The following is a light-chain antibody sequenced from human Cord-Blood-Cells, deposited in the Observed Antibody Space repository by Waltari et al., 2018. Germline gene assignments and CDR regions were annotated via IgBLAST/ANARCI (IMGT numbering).Light chain of an antibody. CDR2: ELS. CDR3: SSYAGSNNYV. CDR1: SSDVGGYNY. Sequence: QSALTQPTPASGSPGQSVTISCTGTSSDVGGYNYVSWYQQHPGKAPKLMIYELSKRPSGVPDRFSGSKSGNTASLTVSGLQAEDEADYYCSSYAGSNNYVFGTGTKVTVL. V-gene: IGLV2-8*01. J-gene: IGLJ1*01.